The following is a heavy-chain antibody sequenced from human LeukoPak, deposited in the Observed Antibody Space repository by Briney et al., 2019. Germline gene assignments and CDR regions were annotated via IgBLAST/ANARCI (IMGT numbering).Heavy chain of an antibody. D-gene: IGHD6-19*01. Sequence: GRSLRLSCAASGFTFDDYAMHWVRQAPGKGLEWVSGISWNSGSIGYADSVKGRFTISRDNAKNSLYLQMNSLRAEVTAVYYCARGTPSSSGWLYYGMDVWGQGTTVTVSS. J-gene: IGHJ6*02. V-gene: IGHV3-9*01. CDR2: ISWNSGSI. CDR3: ARGTPSSSGWLYYGMDV. CDR1: GFTFDDYA.